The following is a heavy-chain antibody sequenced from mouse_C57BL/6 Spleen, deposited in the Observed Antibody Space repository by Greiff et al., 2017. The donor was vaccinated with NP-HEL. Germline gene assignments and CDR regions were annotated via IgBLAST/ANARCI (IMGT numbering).Heavy chain of an antibody. Sequence: QVQLQQSGAELVKPGASVTLSCKASGYTFTSYWMHWVKQRPGRGLEWSGRIAPNSGGTKYNEKLKSKATLTVDKPSSTAYMQLSSLTSEDSAVYYCAREGPYGSLFDYWGQGTTLTVSS. CDR3: AREGPYGSLFDY. D-gene: IGHD2-2*01. CDR1: GYTFTSYW. V-gene: IGHV1-72*01. J-gene: IGHJ2*01. CDR2: IAPNSGGT.